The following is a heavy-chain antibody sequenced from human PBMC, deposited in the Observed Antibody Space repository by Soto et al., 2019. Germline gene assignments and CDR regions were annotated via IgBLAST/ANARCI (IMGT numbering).Heavy chain of an antibody. V-gene: IGHV4-4*02. J-gene: IGHJ5*02. Sequence: QVQLQESGPRLAKPSETLALVCSVSGVSIKSDNWWSWVRQSPGGGLEWIGEIYHSSSTTCHPSLNSRGTMSVDQSLNLCSLRLTSVTAAGTAIYYCGKPVSVLVAAGFKPCGQGIIGTVSS. CDR3: GKPVSVLVAAGFKP. CDR2: IYHSSST. CDR1: GVSIKSDNW. D-gene: IGHD2-15*01.